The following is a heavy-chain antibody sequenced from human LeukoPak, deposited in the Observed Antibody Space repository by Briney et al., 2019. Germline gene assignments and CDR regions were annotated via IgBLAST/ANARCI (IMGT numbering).Heavy chain of an antibody. D-gene: IGHD2-2*01. Sequence: ASVKVSCKASGYTFTGYYMHWVRQAPGQGLEWMGWINPNSGGTNYAQKFQGRVTMTRDTSISTAYMELSRLRSDDTAVYYCARGDIVVVPAAPLSVYRGQGTLVTVSS. CDR2: INPNSGGT. J-gene: IGHJ4*02. CDR3: ARGDIVVVPAAPLSVY. V-gene: IGHV1-2*02. CDR1: GYTFTGYY.